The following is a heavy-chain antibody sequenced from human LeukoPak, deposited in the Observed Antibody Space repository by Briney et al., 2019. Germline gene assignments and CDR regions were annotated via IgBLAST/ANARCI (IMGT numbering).Heavy chain of an antibody. Sequence: ASVKVSCKAPGYTFTSYDINWVRQATGQGLEWMGWMNPNSGNTGYAQKFQGRVTMTRNTSISTAYMELSSLRSEDTAVYYCAICSGGSCDPNDAFDIWGQGTMVTVSS. J-gene: IGHJ3*02. CDR1: GYTFTSYD. D-gene: IGHD2-15*01. CDR2: MNPNSGNT. V-gene: IGHV1-8*01. CDR3: AICSGGSCDPNDAFDI.